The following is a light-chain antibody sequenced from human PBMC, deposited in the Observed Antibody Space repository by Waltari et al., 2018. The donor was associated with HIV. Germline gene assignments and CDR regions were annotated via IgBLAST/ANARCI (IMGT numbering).Light chain of an antibody. Sequence: HSALTQPASVSGSPGQSITISCTGTSSDVGGYNYVSWYQQHPGNAPKLTISEVNNRPAGVSTPVPGSESGNTASLTISGLQAEDEADYDCSSYTSSSTLYVFGTGTKVTVL. CDR2: EVN. CDR3: SSYTSSSTLYV. CDR1: SSDVGGYNY. V-gene: IGLV2-14*01. J-gene: IGLJ1*01.